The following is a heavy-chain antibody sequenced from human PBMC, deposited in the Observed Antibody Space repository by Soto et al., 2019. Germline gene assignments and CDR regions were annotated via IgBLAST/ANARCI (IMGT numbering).Heavy chain of an antibody. CDR1: GGSISSYY. D-gene: IGHD3-3*01. CDR3: ARDRTYYDFWSGYSRYYYYGLDV. CDR2: IYTSRST. V-gene: IGHV4-4*07. Sequence: ASETLSLPCTVSGGSISSYYWSWIRQPAGKGLEWIGRIYTSRSTNYNPSLKSRVTMSVDTSKNQFSLKLSSVTAADTAVYYCARDRTYYDFWSGYSRYYYYGLDVWGQGTTVTVSS. J-gene: IGHJ6*02.